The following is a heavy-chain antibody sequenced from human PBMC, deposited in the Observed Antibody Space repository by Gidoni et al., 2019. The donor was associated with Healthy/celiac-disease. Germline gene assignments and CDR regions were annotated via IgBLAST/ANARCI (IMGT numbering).Heavy chain of an antibody. CDR1: GFTFSRYS. CDR3: ARWNCSGGSCHGVDY. J-gene: IGHJ4*02. V-gene: IGHV3-21*01. CDR2: ISSSSSYI. Sequence: EVQLVESGGGLVKPGGSLRLSCAASGFTFSRYSMNWVRQAPGKGLEWVSSISSSSSYIYYADSVKGRFTISRDNAKNSLYLQMNSLRAEDTAVYYCARWNCSGGSCHGVDYWGQGTLVTVSS. D-gene: IGHD2-15*01.